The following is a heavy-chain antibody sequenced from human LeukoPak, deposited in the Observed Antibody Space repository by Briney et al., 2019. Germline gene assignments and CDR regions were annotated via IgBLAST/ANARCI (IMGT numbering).Heavy chain of an antibody. CDR1: RFIFSTYG. CDR2: IRPDGSNE. V-gene: IGHV3-30*02. Sequence: GGSLRLSCAASRFIFSTYGMHWVRQAPGKGLEWVAFIRPDGSNEYYAASVRGRFAISRDNSQNTLHLQMNSLRLEDTAVYYCAREIVATITGGEDAFDIWGQGTMVTVSS. CDR3: AREIVATITGGEDAFDI. D-gene: IGHD5-12*01. J-gene: IGHJ3*02.